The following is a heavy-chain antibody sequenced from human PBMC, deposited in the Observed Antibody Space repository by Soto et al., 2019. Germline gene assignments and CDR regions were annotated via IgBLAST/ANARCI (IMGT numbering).Heavy chain of an antibody. CDR1: GGSFSGYY. J-gene: IGHJ4*02. CDR2: INHSGST. Sequence: SETLSLTCAVYGGSFSGYYWSWIRQPPGKGLEWIGEINHSGSTNYNPSLKSRVTISVDTSKNQFSLKLSSVTAADTAVYYCARGRKYSSSYIYWGQGTLVTVSS. V-gene: IGHV4-34*01. CDR3: ARGRKYSSSYIY. D-gene: IGHD6-6*01.